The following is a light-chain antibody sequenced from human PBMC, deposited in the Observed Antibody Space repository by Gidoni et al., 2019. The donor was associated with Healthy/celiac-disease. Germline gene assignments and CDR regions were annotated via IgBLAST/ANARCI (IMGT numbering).Light chain of an antibody. J-gene: IGKJ2*01. CDR3: QQYGNWPPAYT. CDR1: QSVNSN. Sequence: IVITQSPATLSVPPGERATLSCRASQSVNSNLAWYQQKPGQAPRLLIYGASTRATGIPASYSGSGYGTEFTLTISSMQSEDFAVYYYQQYGNWPPAYTFGQGTKLEIK. V-gene: IGKV3-15*01. CDR2: GAS.